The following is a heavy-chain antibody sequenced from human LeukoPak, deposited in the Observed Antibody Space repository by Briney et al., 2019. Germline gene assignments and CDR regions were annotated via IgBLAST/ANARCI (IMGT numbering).Heavy chain of an antibody. Sequence: GRSLRLSCAASGFTFSSYSMNWVRQAPGKGLEWVSSISSSSSYIYYADSVKGRFTISRDNAKNSLYLQMNSLRAEDTAVYYCARVRGVATPGSWGQGTLVTVSS. CDR3: ARVRGVATPGS. V-gene: IGHV3-21*01. J-gene: IGHJ5*02. D-gene: IGHD5-12*01. CDR2: ISSSSSYI. CDR1: GFTFSSYS.